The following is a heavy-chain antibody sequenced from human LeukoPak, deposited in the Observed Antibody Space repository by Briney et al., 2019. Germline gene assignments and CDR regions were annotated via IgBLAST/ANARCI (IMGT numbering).Heavy chain of an antibody. CDR1: GDTFTGYY. D-gene: IGHD2-15*01. J-gene: IGHJ4*02. CDR2: INPNSGGT. Sequence: SSVKVSCKASGDTFTGYYMHWVRQAPGQGLEWMGWINPNSGGTNYAQKFQGRVTMTRDTSISTAYMELSRLRSDDTAVYYCARVCSGGSCYSIFDYWGQGTLVTVSS. V-gene: IGHV1-2*02. CDR3: ARVCSGGSCYSIFDY.